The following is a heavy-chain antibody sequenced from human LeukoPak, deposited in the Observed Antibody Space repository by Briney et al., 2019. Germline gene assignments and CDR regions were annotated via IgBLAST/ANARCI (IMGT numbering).Heavy chain of an antibody. CDR3: ARVPDYGDYYFDY. CDR1: GYTFTGYY. Sequence: ASVKVSCKASGYTFTGYYMHWVRQAPGQGLEWMGWINPNSGGTNYAQKFQGWVTMTRDTSISTAYMELSRLRSDDTAVYYCARVPDYGDYYFDYWGPGNPGHRLL. CDR2: INPNSGGT. J-gene: IGHJ4*02. V-gene: IGHV1-2*04. D-gene: IGHD4-17*01.